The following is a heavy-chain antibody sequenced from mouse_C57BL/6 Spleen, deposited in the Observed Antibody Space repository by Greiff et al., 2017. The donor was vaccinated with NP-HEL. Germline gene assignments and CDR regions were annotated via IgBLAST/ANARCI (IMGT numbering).Heavy chain of an antibody. D-gene: IGHD1-1*01. V-gene: IGHV1-82*01. Sequence: QVQLQQSGPELVKPGASVKISCKASGYAFSSSWMNWVKQRPGKGLEWIGRIYPGDGDTNYNGKFKGKATLTADKSSSTAYMQLSSLTSEDSAVYFCAREDTTVAWYFDVWGTGTTVTVSS. CDR2: IYPGDGDT. J-gene: IGHJ1*03. CDR3: AREDTTVAWYFDV. CDR1: GYAFSSSW.